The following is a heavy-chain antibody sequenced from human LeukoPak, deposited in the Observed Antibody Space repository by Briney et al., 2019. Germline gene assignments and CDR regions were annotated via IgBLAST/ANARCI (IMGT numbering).Heavy chain of an antibody. CDR3: ARDKDVGPTILVY. CDR1: GFTFSNYW. Sequence: PGGSLRLSCAASGFTFSNYWMSWVRQAPGKGLEWVANIKQDGSEKYYVDSVKGRFTISRDNAKYSLYLQMNSLRAEDTAVYYCARDKDVGPTILVYWGQGTLVTVSS. CDR2: IKQDGSEK. D-gene: IGHD1-26*01. J-gene: IGHJ4*02. V-gene: IGHV3-7*01.